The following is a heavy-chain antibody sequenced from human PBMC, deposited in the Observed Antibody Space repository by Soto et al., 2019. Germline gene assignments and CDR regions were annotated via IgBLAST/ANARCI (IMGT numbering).Heavy chain of an antibody. CDR1: GFSFDSYW. CDR3: TRGPRASSGGTGAY. J-gene: IGHJ1*01. CDR2: IDYDGTTT. Sequence: GGSLRLSCAASGFSFDSYWMHWVRQAPGQGPMWVSRIDYDGTTTNYADSVKGRFTISRDNAKSTLYLQMNSLRPEDTAVYYCTRGPRASSGGTGAYWGKGTLVTVSS. D-gene: IGHD2-2*01. V-gene: IGHV3-74*01.